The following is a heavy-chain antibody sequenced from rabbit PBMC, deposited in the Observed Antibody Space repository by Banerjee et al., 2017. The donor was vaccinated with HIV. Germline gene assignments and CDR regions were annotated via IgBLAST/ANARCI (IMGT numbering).Heavy chain of an antibody. Sequence: QEQLEESGGDLVQPEGSLTLTCTASGFSFSSSYYMCWVRQAPGKGLEWIACIYAGSSGSTVYASWAKGRFTISKTSSTTVTLQMTSLTAADTATYFCARNGGADGDGYAYGMDLWGQGTLVTVS. J-gene: IGHJ3*01. D-gene: IGHD6-1*01. CDR1: GFSFSSSYY. CDR3: ARNGGADGDGYAYGMDL. CDR2: IYAGSSGST. V-gene: IGHV1S45*01.